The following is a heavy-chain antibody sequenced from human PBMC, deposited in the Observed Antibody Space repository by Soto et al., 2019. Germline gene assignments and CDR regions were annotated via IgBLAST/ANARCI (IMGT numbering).Heavy chain of an antibody. J-gene: IGHJ6*02. CDR1: GVPITTFS. D-gene: IGHD1-20*01. V-gene: IGHV4-59*07. CDR3: ARGQVLHYQYGVDV. Sequence: QVQLQDSGPALVRPSDSLSLMCSVSGVPITTFSWSWIRQAPGKGLEYIGYIYYGGSTHYNPALKSRVTISVDTANNECSLKLRSVTAADTAAYYCARGQVLHYQYGVDVWGQGTTVIV. CDR2: IYYGGST.